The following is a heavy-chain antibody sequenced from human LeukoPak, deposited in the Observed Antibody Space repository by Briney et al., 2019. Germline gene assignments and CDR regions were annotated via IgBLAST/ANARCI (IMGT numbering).Heavy chain of an antibody. D-gene: IGHD3-10*01. Sequence: GASVKVSCKASGYTFTSSYMHWVRQAPGQGLEWMGIINPSGGSTSYAQKFQGRVTMTRDTSASTAYMELSSLRSEDMAVYYCAREGLWFGESYMDVWGKGTTVTVSS. V-gene: IGHV1-46*01. CDR1: GYTFTSSY. J-gene: IGHJ6*03. CDR2: INPSGGST. CDR3: AREGLWFGESYMDV.